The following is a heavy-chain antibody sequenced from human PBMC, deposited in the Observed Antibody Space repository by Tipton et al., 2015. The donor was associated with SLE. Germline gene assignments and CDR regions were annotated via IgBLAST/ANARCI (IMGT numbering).Heavy chain of an antibody. CDR1: GGSFSTGSYS. V-gene: IGHV4-61*02. Sequence: TLSLTCNVSGGSFSTGSYSWNWIRQPAGKGLEWIGRFYSGFTTYNPSLNSRATMSVDTSKNHFSLKLSSVTAADTAVYYCARVPFYYYYYMDVWGKGTTVTVSS. CDR3: ARVPFYYYYYMDV. CDR2: FYSGFT. J-gene: IGHJ6*03.